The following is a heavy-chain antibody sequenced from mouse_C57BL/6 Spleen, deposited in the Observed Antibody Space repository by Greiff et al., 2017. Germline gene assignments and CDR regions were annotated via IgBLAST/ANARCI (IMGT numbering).Heavy chain of an antibody. Sequence: ESGPGLVKPSQSLSLTCSVTGYSITSGYYWNWIRQFPGNKLEWMGYISYDGSNNYNPSLKNRISITRDTSKNQFFLKLNSVTTEDTATYYCARDGVYDGYHWYFEVWGTGTTVTVSS. D-gene: IGHD2-3*01. CDR3: ARDGVYDGYHWYFEV. J-gene: IGHJ1*03. V-gene: IGHV3-6*01. CDR1: GYSITSGYY. CDR2: ISYDGSN.